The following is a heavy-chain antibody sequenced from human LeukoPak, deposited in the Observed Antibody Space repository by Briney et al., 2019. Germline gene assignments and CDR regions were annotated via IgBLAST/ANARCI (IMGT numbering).Heavy chain of an antibody. CDR2: IYPGDSDT. Sequence: GESLQISCKGSGYIFTSYWIGWVRQLPGKGPEWMGIIYPGDSDTRYSPSFQGQVTISADKSISTAYLQWSSLKASDTAMYYCARTFTTNWFDPWGQGTLVTVSS. CDR1: GYIFTSYW. V-gene: IGHV5-51*01. CDR3: ARTFTTNWFDP. D-gene: IGHD1-1*01. J-gene: IGHJ5*02.